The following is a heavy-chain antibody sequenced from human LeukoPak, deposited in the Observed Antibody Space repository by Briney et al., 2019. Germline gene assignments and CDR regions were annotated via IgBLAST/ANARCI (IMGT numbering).Heavy chain of an antibody. Sequence: PGGSLRLSCAASGFTFSSYSMNWVRQAPGKGLEWVSSISSSSSYIYYADSVKGRFTISRDNAKNSLYLQMNSLRAEGTAVYYCARVGSAYSSSSDDYWGQGTLVTVSS. CDR1: GFTFSSYS. D-gene: IGHD6-6*01. CDR2: ISSSSSYI. V-gene: IGHV3-21*01. J-gene: IGHJ4*02. CDR3: ARVGSAYSSSSDDY.